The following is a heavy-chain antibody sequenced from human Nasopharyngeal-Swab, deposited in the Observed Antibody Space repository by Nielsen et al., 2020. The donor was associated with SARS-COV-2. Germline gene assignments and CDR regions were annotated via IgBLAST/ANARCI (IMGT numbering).Heavy chain of an antibody. Sequence: ASVKVSCKASGYTFTGYYIHWVRQAPGQGLEWMGRINPYSGGTNYAQKFQGRVTMTRDTSISTAYMELSRLRSDDTAVYYCARDYCGGDCFPDSWGQGTLFTVSS. CDR1: GYTFTGYY. V-gene: IGHV1-2*06. CDR3: ARDYCGGDCFPDS. D-gene: IGHD2-21*02. CDR2: INPYSGGT. J-gene: IGHJ4*02.